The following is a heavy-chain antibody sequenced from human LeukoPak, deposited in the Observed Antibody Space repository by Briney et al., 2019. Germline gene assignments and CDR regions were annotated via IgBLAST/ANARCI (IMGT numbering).Heavy chain of an antibody. V-gene: IGHV4-59*08. J-gene: IGHJ4*02. Sequence: PSETLSLTCTVPGGSIRSYYWSWIRQPPRKGLELIGYIYYSGSHNYNPSLKSRVTISVDTSKNQFALKLSSVTAADTAVYYCARLIEGPGTESTDYFDYWGQGTLVTVSS. CDR3: ARLIEGPGTESTDYFDY. CDR1: GGSIRSYY. D-gene: IGHD1-1*01. CDR2: IYYSGSH.